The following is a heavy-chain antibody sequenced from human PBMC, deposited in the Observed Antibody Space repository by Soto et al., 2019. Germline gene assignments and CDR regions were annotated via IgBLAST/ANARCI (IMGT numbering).Heavy chain of an antibody. Sequence: QVQLVQSGAEVKKPGSSVKVSCKASGGTFSSYAISWVRQAPGQGLEWMGGIIPIFGTANYAQKFQGRVTITADESTSTAYMELSSLRSEDTAVYYCARGRSSDVLVPAATPLGYSYYGMDVWCQGTTVTVSS. CDR1: GGTFSSYA. V-gene: IGHV1-69*12. J-gene: IGHJ6*02. D-gene: IGHD2-2*01. CDR3: ARGRSSDVLVPAATPLGYSYYGMDV. CDR2: IIPIFGTA.